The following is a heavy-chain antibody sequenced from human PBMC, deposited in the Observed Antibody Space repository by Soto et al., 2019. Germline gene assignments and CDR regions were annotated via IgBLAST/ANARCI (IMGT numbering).Heavy chain of an antibody. V-gene: IGHV4-4*02. D-gene: IGHD3-22*01. Sequence: QVQLQESGPGLVKPSGTLSLTCAVSGGSISSSNWWSWVRQPPGKGLEWIGEIYHSGSTNYNPSLKSRVTISVDKAKNQFSLKLRAVTAADTAVYYGARLTSLGRYYYDSNGSNFDYWGQGTLVTVSS. CDR3: ARLTSLGRYYYDSNGSNFDY. CDR1: GGSISSSNW. CDR2: IYHSGST. J-gene: IGHJ4*02.